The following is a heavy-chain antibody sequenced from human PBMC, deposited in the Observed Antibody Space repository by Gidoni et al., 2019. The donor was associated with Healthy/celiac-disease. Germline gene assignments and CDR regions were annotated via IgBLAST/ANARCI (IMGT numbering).Heavy chain of an antibody. CDR2: INHSGST. V-gene: IGHV4-34*01. Sequence: QVQLQQWGAGLLKPSETLSLTCAVYGGSFSGYYWSWIRQPPGKGLEWIGEINHSGSTNYNPSLKSRVTISVDTSKNQFSLKLSSVTAADTAVYYCEGYCSSTSCRDIDYWGQGTLVTVSS. CDR3: EGYCSSTSCRDIDY. J-gene: IGHJ4*02. CDR1: GGSFSGYY. D-gene: IGHD2-2*01.